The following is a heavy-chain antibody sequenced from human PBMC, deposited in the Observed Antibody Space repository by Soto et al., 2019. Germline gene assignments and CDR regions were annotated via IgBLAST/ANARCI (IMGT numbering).Heavy chain of an antibody. CDR3: ASRDPGTSVDY. J-gene: IGHJ4*02. D-gene: IGHD1-7*01. CDR2: IYRTGST. Sequence: SETLSLTCAVSGVSFTSNNWWTWVRQPPGQGLEWIGEIYRTGSTNYNPSLKSRVTISLDKSENQFSLKVTSLTAADTAVYYCASRDPGTSVDYWGQGTLVTVSS. CDR1: GVSFTSNNW. V-gene: IGHV4-4*02.